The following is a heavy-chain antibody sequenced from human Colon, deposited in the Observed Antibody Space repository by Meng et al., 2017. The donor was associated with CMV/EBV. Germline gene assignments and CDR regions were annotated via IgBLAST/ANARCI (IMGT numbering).Heavy chain of an antibody. Sequence: GESLKISCKGSGYSFTSYWIGWVRQMPGKGLEWMGIIYPGDSDTRYSPSFQGQVTISADKSISTAYLQWSSLKASDTAMYYCARWNVWGDGDSHTDAYYYYGMDVWGQGTTVTVSS. D-gene: IGHD3-16*01. CDR1: GYSFTSYW. V-gene: IGHV5-51*01. CDR3: ARWNVWGDGDSHTDAYYYYGMDV. J-gene: IGHJ6*02. CDR2: IYPGDSDT.